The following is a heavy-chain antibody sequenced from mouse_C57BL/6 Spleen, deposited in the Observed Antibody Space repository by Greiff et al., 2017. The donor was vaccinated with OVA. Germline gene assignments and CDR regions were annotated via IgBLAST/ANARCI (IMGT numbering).Heavy chain of an antibody. CDR1: GFTFSDYY. CDR2: INYDGSST. V-gene: IGHV5-16*01. D-gene: IGHD2-12*01. J-gene: IGHJ4*01. CDR3: ARLRREYYYAMDY. Sequence: EVKLVESEGGLVQPGSSMKLSCTASGFTFSDYYMAWVRQVPEKGLEWVANINYDGSSTYYLDSLKSRFIISRDNAKNILYLQMSSLKSEDTATYYCARLRREYYYAMDYWGQGTSVTVSS.